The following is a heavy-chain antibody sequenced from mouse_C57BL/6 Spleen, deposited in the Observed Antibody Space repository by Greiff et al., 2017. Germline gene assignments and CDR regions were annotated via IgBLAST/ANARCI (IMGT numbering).Heavy chain of an antibody. CDR2: IDPETGGT. D-gene: IGHD1-1*01. Sequence: QVQLQQSGAELVRPGASVTLSCKASGYTFTDYEMHWVKQTPVHGLEWIGAIDPETGGTAYNQKFKGRAILTADKSSSTAYMELRSLTSEDSAVYYCTSTHYYGSGGFAYWGQGTLVTVSA. J-gene: IGHJ3*01. V-gene: IGHV1-15*01. CDR3: TSTHYYGSGGFAY. CDR1: GYTFTDYE.